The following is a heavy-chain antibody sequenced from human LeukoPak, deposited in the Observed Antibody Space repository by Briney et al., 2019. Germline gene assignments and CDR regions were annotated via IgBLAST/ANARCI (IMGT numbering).Heavy chain of an antibody. J-gene: IGHJ3*02. Sequence: PGGSLRLSCAASGFTFSDYYMSWIRQAPGKGLERVSYISSSGSTIYYADSVKGRFTISRDNAKNSLYLQMNSLRAEDTGVYYCAREYYDILTGYSNAFDIWGQGTMVTVSS. D-gene: IGHD3-9*01. V-gene: IGHV3-11*01. CDR1: GFTFSDYY. CDR3: AREYYDILTGYSNAFDI. CDR2: ISSSGSTI.